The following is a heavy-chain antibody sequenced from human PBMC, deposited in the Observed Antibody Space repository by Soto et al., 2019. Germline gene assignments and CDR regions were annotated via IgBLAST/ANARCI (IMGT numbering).Heavy chain of an antibody. CDR1: GYTLTTYP. D-gene: IGHD3-16*01. J-gene: IGHJ4*02. Sequence: QVQLVQSGAEVKKPGASVKLSCKASGYTLTTYPLHWVRQAPGQSLEWMGYITGANGDTKYSQRFHDRVTITTDTSAHTAYLELNSLTSEDTAVYYCATALRFVDYLLKRWGQGTLVTVSS. CDR3: ATALRFVDYLLKR. V-gene: IGHV1-3*01. CDR2: ITGANGDT.